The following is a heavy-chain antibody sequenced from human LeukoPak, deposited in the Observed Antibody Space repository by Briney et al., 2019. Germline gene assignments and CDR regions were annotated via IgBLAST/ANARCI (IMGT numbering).Heavy chain of an antibody. J-gene: IGHJ4*02. CDR3: ARRQKLNNSDGYYLDY. CDR2: IYFSGST. Sequence: PSETLSLTCTVSGGSISNSHYYWAWVRQPPGGGLEWIGSIYFSGSTYYDPSLKSRVIISVDTSKNQFSLKMSSVTAADTAVYYCARRQKLNNSDGYYLDYWGQGTLVTVSS. D-gene: IGHD4-23*01. V-gene: IGHV4-39*01. CDR1: GGSISNSHYY.